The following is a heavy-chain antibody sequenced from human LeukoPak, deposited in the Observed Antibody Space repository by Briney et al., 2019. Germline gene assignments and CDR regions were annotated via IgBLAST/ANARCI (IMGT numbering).Heavy chain of an antibody. CDR1: GYTFTDYY. D-gene: IGHD2-2*01. V-gene: IGHV1-2*07. CDR2: INPNHGDT. J-gene: IGHJ4*02. Sequence: AAVKVSFKASGYTFTDYYMHLVRQAPGQGFEWMGWINPNHGDTNYTHKFQGRVTMTRDTSISTAHMEVSRLRSDDTAVYYCATANFLYCSSSTCLFDYWGQGTLVTVSS. CDR3: ATANFLYCSSSTCLFDY.